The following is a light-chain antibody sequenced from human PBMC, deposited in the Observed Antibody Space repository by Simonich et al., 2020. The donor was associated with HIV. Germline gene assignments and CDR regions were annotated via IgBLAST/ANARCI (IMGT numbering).Light chain of an antibody. CDR1: QSISSY. CDR2: AAS. V-gene: IGKV1-39*01. Sequence: DIQLTQSPSSLSASVGDRVTITCRASQSISSYLNWYQQKPGKAPKLLISAASSLQSGVPTRFSGSGSGTDFTLTISCLQSEDFATYYCQQYYSFPRTFGQGTKVEIK. CDR3: QQYYSFPRT. J-gene: IGKJ1*01.